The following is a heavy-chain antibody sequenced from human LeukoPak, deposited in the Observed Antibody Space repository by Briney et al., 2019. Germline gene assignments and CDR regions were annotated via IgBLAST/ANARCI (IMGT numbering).Heavy chain of an antibody. CDR1: GGSINSYY. CDR2: IYYSGNT. Sequence: SETLSLTCTVSGGSINSYYWSWIRQPPGKGLELIGYIYYSGNTNYNPSLKRRGTISVDTSKNKFSLKLSSVTAADTAVYYCARRLGGSGYLDYWGQGILVTVSS. J-gene: IGHJ4*02. CDR3: ARRLGGSGYLDY. D-gene: IGHD3-22*01. V-gene: IGHV4-59*01.